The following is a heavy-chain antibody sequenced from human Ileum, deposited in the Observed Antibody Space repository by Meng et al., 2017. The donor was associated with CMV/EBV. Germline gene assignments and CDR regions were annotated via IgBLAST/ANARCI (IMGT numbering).Heavy chain of an antibody. J-gene: IGHJ6*01. Sequence: ASVKVSCKASGYTFTSYDINWVRQATGQGLEWMGWMNPNSGNTGYAQKFQGRVTITRNTSISTAYMELSSLRSEDTAVYYCARGWMGWLSSYYYYGMDVWGQGTTVTGSS. V-gene: IGHV1-8*03. D-gene: IGHD3-3*01. CDR1: GYTFTSYD. CDR2: MNPNSGNT. CDR3: ARGWMGWLSSYYYYGMDV.